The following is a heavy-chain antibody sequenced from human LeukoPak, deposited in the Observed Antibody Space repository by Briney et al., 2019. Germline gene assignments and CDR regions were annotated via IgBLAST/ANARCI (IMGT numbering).Heavy chain of an antibody. D-gene: IGHD3-16*01. V-gene: IGHV4-34*01. Sequence: SETLSLTCAVYGESFKDYYWNWIRQPPGKGLEWIGSIYYSGSTYYNPSLKSRVTMSVDTSKNQFSLKLSSVTAADTAVYYCARATFGGVMSDYWGQGTLVTVSS. CDR3: ARATFGGVMSDY. CDR1: GESFKDYY. CDR2: IYYSGST. J-gene: IGHJ4*02.